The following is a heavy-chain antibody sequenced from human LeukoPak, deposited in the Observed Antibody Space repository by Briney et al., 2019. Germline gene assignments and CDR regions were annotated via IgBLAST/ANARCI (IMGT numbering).Heavy chain of an antibody. Sequence: ASVKVSCKASGYTFTGYYMHWVRQAPGQGLEWMGWINPNSGGTNYAQKFQGRVTMTRDTSISTAYMELSRLRSDDTAVYYCARSAASWQYYYYYMDVWGKGTTVTISS. CDR2: INPNSGGT. CDR3: ARSAASWQYYYYYMDV. D-gene: IGHD2-2*01. J-gene: IGHJ6*03. V-gene: IGHV1-2*02. CDR1: GYTFTGYY.